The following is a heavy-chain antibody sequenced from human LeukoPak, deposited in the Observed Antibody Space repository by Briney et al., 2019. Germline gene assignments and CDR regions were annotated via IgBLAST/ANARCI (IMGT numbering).Heavy chain of an antibody. D-gene: IGHD3-10*01. J-gene: IGHJ4*02. Sequence: PGGSLRLSCAASAFTFSGYSMTWVRQAPGKGLEWVSYISSSSSIMSYADSVKGRFTISRDNAKNSLYLQMNSLRDEDTAVYYCVRESRFHFDCWGQGTLVTVSS. CDR1: AFTFSGYS. V-gene: IGHV3-48*02. CDR2: ISSSSSIM. CDR3: VRESRFHFDC.